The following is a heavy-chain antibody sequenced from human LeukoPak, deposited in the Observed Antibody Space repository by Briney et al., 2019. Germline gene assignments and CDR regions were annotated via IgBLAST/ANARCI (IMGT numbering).Heavy chain of an antibody. J-gene: IGHJ4*02. CDR2: IRGAGGTT. Sequence: GSLRLSCAASGFTFSSYAMMWLRQAPGKGLEWVSAIRGAGGTTFYADSVKGRFTISRDNSKNTLYLQMTSLRVEDTAVYYCAKSWGHTPAGPRLWGQGTLVTVSS. CDR3: AKSWGHTPAGPRL. D-gene: IGHD6-25*01. CDR1: GFTFSSYA. V-gene: IGHV3-23*01.